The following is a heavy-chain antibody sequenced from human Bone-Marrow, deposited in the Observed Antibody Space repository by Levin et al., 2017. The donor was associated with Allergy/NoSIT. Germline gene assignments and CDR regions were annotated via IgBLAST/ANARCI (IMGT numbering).Heavy chain of an antibody. J-gene: IGHJ4*02. D-gene: IGHD4-23*01. CDR2: ISGRSENT. Sequence: PGESLKISCAASGFTFSNYAMSWARQAPGKGLEWVSAISGRSENTHYADSVKGRFTVSRDDSKNTLFLQMNNLRAEDTAVYYCATVSPTTVGLADYWGQGTLVTVSS. CDR1: GFTFSNYA. V-gene: IGHV3-23*01. CDR3: ATVSPTTVGLADY.